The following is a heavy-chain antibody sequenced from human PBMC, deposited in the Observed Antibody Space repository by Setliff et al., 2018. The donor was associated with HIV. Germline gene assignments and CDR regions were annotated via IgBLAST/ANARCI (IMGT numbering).Heavy chain of an antibody. J-gene: IGHJ4*02. Sequence: SETLSLTCAVYGGSFSAYYWSWIRQTPGKGLEWIGEINHSGGTNYNPSLKSRVTMSVDTSKNQFSLKLSSVTAADTAVYYCAKLTPFDYWGQGTLVTVSS. V-gene: IGHV4-34*01. CDR1: GGSFSAYY. D-gene: IGHD7-27*01. CDR3: AKLTPFDY. CDR2: INHSGGT.